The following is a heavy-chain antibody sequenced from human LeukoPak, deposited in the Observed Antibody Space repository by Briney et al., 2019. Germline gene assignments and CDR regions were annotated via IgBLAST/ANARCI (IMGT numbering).Heavy chain of an antibody. Sequence: GGSLRLSSVASGFTFNRYGMSWVRQAPGKGLEWVSAISGSGGTTYYADSVKGRFTISRDNSKNTLYLQINSLRAEDTAVYYCAKDHLPGIVVADRDYWGQGTLVTVSS. CDR2: ISGSGGTT. J-gene: IGHJ4*02. D-gene: IGHD6-19*01. CDR1: GFTFNRYG. CDR3: AKDHLPGIVVADRDY. V-gene: IGHV3-23*01.